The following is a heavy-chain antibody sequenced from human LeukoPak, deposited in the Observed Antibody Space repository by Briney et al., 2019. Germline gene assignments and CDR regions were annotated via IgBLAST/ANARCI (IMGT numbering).Heavy chain of an antibody. Sequence: GGSLRLSCAASGFTFSSYGMHWVRQAPGKGLEWVAVIWYDGSNKYYADSVKGRFTISRDNSKNTLYLQMNSLRAEDTAVYYCARGSVVAAKNWFDPWGQGTLVTVSS. CDR3: ARGSVVAAKNWFDP. CDR1: GFTFSSYG. V-gene: IGHV3-33*01. CDR2: IWYDGSNK. J-gene: IGHJ5*02. D-gene: IGHD2-15*01.